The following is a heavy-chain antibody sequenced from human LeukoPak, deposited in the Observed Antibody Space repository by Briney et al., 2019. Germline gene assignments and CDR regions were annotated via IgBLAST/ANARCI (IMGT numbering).Heavy chain of an antibody. CDR2: IHIGGST. J-gene: IGHJ4*02. Sequence: PGGSLRLSCAASGFTFSSYSMNWVRQAPGKGLEWVSVIHIGGSTYYADSVKGRFTISRDNSKNTLYLQMNSLRAEDTAVYYCARDLFYDSSGYLDYWGQGTLVTVSS. D-gene: IGHD3-22*01. CDR1: GFTFSSYS. CDR3: ARDLFYDSSGYLDY. V-gene: IGHV3-66*01.